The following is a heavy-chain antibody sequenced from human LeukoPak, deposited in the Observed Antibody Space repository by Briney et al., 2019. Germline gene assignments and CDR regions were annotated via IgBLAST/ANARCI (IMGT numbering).Heavy chain of an antibody. J-gene: IGHJ4*02. CDR3: AKFSPYGDVGY. CDR2: ISGSGGST. D-gene: IGHD4-17*01. CDR1: QFTFRIYS. V-gene: IGHV3-23*01. Sequence: GGSLRLSCAASQFTFRIYSMSWVRQRPGKGPEWVSAISGSGGSTYYADSVKGRFTISRDNSKNALYLQMNSLRAEDTAVYYCAKFSPYGDVGYWGQGTLVTVSS.